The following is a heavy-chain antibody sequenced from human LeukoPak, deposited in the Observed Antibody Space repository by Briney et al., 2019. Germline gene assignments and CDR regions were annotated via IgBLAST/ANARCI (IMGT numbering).Heavy chain of an antibody. V-gene: IGHV3-33*01. Sequence: GGSLRLSCAASGFTFSSYGMHWVRQAPGKGLEWVAVIWYDGSNKYYADSVKGRFTISRDNSKNTLYLQMNGLRAEDTAVYYCARDAWRPRGAFDYWGQGTLVTVSS. CDR2: IWYDGSNK. CDR3: ARDAWRPRGAFDY. D-gene: IGHD3-16*01. J-gene: IGHJ4*02. CDR1: GFTFSSYG.